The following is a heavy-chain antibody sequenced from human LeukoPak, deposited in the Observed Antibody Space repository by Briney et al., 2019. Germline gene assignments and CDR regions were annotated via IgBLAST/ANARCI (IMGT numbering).Heavy chain of an antibody. CDR2: IYYSGST. CDR3: ARAYCGGDCYSGWFDP. D-gene: IGHD2-21*02. V-gene: IGHV4-59*01. J-gene: IGHJ5*02. Sequence: SETLSLTCTVSGGSISSYYWSWIRQPPGKGLEWIGYIYYSGSTNYNPSLKSRVTISVDTSKNQFSLKLSSVTAADTAVYYCARAYCGGDCYSGWFDPWGQGTLVTVPS. CDR1: GGSISSYY.